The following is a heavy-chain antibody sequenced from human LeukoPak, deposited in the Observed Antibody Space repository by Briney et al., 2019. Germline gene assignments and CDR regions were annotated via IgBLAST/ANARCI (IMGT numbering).Heavy chain of an antibody. CDR1: GYTFTNYA. V-gene: IGHV7-4-1*02. D-gene: IGHD6-13*01. J-gene: IGHJ3*02. Sequence: GASVKVSCKASGYTFTNYAMNWVRQAPGRGLEWMGWINTNTGNPTYAQGFTGRFVFSLDTSVSTAYLQISSLKAEDTAVYYCATKARFRYSSSPDAFDIWGQGTMATVSS. CDR2: INTNTGNP. CDR3: ATKARFRYSSSPDAFDI.